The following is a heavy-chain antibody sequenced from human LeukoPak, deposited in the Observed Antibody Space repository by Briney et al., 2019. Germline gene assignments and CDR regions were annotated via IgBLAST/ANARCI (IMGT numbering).Heavy chain of an antibody. CDR3: AKDIRGSSWYYFDY. CDR1: GFTFSSYW. CDR2: ISWNSGSI. D-gene: IGHD6-13*01. J-gene: IGHJ4*02. V-gene: IGHV3-9*01. Sequence: GGSLRLSCAASGFTFSSYWMSWVRQAPGKGLEWVSGISWNSGSIGYADSVKGRFTISRDNAKNSLYLQMNSLRAEDTALYYCAKDIRGSSWYYFDYWGQGTLVTVSS.